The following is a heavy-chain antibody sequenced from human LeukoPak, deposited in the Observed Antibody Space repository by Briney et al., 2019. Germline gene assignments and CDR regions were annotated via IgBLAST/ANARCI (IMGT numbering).Heavy chain of an antibody. J-gene: IGHJ4*02. D-gene: IGHD3-10*01. V-gene: IGHV4-4*07. CDR3: ARENGSGSRGLDF. Sequence: PSETLSLTCTVSAGSTSNYFWSWIRQPAGKGLEWIGLIYTSGTTNYSPSLKSRVTMSVDTSTNQFSLKLTSVTAADTAVYYCARENGSGSRGLDFWGQGTLVTVSS. CDR2: IYTSGTT. CDR1: AGSTSNYF.